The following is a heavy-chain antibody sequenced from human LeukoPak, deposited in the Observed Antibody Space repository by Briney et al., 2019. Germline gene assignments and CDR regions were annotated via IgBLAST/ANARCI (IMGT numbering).Heavy chain of an antibody. J-gene: IGHJ6*03. CDR1: TFTFSTFS. V-gene: IGHV3-23*01. CDR3: AGGGFGEAYYYYYYMDV. CDR2: ISGSGGYT. Sequence: GGSLRLSCAASTFTFSTFSMSWVRQAPGKGLEWVSSISGSGGYTYYADSVKGRFTISSDNSKNTLFLQMNSLRAEDTAAYYWAGGGFGEAYYYYYYMDVWGKGTTVTVSS. D-gene: IGHD3-10*01.